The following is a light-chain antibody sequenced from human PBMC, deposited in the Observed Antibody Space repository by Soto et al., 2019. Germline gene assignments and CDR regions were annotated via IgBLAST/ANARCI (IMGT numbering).Light chain of an antibody. CDR1: FSDVGGYKF. V-gene: IGLV2-8*01. CDR2: EVN. Sequence: QSVLTQPPSASGSPGQSVTISCTGTFSDVGGYKFVSWYQQHPGKVPKLMIYEVNKRPSGVPDRFSGSKSGNTASLTISRVEAGDEADYYCQVWDTISDHYVFGSGTKLTVL. CDR3: QVWDTISDHYV. J-gene: IGLJ1*01.